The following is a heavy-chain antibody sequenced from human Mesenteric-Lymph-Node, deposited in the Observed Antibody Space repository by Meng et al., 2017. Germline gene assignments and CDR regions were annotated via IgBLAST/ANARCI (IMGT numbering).Heavy chain of an antibody. Sequence: GSLRLSCTVSGASISSHYWTWIRQTPGKGLEWIGHLYYRGRSDYNPSLKSRVSISVDTSRNQFSLKLNSVTAADTAVYYCAREGEGQQLPPGRIDYWGQGTLVTVSS. V-gene: IGHV4-59*11. CDR3: AREGEGQQLPPGRIDY. D-gene: IGHD6-13*01. CDR2: LYYRGRS. J-gene: IGHJ4*02. CDR1: GASISSHY.